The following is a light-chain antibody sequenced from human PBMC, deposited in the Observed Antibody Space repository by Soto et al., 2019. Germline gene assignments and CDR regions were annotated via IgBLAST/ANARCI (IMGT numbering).Light chain of an antibody. CDR3: NSYTTSSTHV. CDR2: EVS. J-gene: IGLJ1*01. V-gene: IGLV2-14*01. Sequence: QSALTQPASVSGSPGQSITISCTGTSSDVGSYNYVSWYQQHPGKAPKLMIYEVSNRPSGVSNRFSGSKSGNTASLTISGLQAEDEADYYCNSYTTSSTHVFGTGTKLTAL. CDR1: SSDVGSYNY.